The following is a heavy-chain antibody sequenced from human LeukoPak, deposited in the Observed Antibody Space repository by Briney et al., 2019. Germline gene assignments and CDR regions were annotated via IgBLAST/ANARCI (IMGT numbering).Heavy chain of an antibody. J-gene: IGHJ4*01. V-gene: IGHV3-23*01. D-gene: IGHD3-10*01. CDR1: GFTFSTYA. CDR3: VKDKVAILGDF. Sequence: GGSLRLSCAASGFTFSTYAMSWVRQAPGKGLEWVSTVSNNGYRTYYADSVKGRFTISRDNSKNTEYMQMDSLRAEDTAVYYCVKDKVAILGDFWGPETLVTVSS. CDR2: VSNNGYRT.